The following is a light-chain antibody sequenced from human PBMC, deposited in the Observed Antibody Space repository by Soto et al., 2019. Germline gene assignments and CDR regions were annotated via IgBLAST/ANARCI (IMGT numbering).Light chain of an antibody. CDR2: EVS. CDR3: SSYAGSNNFVV. J-gene: IGLJ2*01. V-gene: IGLV2-8*01. CDR1: SSDVGGYNY. Sequence: QSALTQPPSASGCPGQSVTISCTGTSSDVGGYNYVSWYQQHPGKAPKLMIYEVSKRPSGVPDRFSGPKSGNTASLTVSGLQAEDEADYYCSSYAGSNNFVVFGGGTKLTVL.